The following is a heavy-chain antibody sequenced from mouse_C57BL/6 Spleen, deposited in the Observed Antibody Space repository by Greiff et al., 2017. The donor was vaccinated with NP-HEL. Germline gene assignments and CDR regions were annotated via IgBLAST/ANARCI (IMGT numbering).Heavy chain of an antibody. CDR3: TRSRLYIVGDY. D-gene: IGHD1-3*01. CDR2: IDPETGGT. CDR1: GYTFTDYE. J-gene: IGHJ2*01. Sequence: QVQLQQSGAELVRPGASVTLSCKASGYTFTDYEMHWVKQTPVHGLEWIGAIDPETGGTAYNQKFKGKAILTADKSSSTAYMELRSLTSEDSAVYYCTRSRLYIVGDYWGQGTTLTVSS. V-gene: IGHV1-15*01.